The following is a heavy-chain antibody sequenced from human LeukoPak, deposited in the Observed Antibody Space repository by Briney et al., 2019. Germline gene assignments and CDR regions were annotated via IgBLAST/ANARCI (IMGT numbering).Heavy chain of an antibody. CDR1: GGSISSSSYY. D-gene: IGHD2-2*01. CDR3: ARGYCSSTSCYRMDWFDP. V-gene: IGHV4-61*01. J-gene: IGHJ5*02. CDR2: IYYSGST. Sequence: SETLSLTCTVSGGSISSSSYYWSWIRQPPGKGLEWIGYIYYSGSTNYNPSLKSRFTISVDTSKNQFSLKLSSVTAADTAVYYCARGYCSSTSCYRMDWFDPWGQGTLVTVSS.